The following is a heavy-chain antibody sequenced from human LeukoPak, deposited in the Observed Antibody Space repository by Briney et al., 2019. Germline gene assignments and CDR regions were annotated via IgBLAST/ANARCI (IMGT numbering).Heavy chain of an antibody. J-gene: IGHJ4*02. D-gene: IGHD2/OR15-2a*01. Sequence: GGSLRLSCAASGFTFSGYWMHWVRQAPGKGLVWVSRINSDGSSTTYADSVKGRFTISRDNAKNTLYLQMYSLRAEDTAMYYCAGAIGLDFDFWGQGTLVTVPS. V-gene: IGHV3-74*01. CDR3: AGAIGLDFDF. CDR2: INSDGSST. CDR1: GFTFSGYW.